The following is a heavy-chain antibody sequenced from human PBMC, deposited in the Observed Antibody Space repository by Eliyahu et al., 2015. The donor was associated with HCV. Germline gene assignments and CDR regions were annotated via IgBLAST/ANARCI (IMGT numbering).Heavy chain of an antibody. CDR2: ISYDGSNK. V-gene: IGHV3-30*03. Sequence: GLEWVAVISYDGSNKYYADSVKGRFTISRDNSKNTLYLQMNSLRAEDTAVYYCAGSYHYYYYGMDVWGKGTTVTVSS. D-gene: IGHD6-6*01. CDR3: AGSYHYYYYGMDV. J-gene: IGHJ6*04.